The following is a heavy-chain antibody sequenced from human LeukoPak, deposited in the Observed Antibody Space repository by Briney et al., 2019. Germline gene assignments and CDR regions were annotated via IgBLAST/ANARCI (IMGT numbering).Heavy chain of an antibody. D-gene: IGHD3-3*01. CDR1: GYTFTSYD. V-gene: IGHV1-8*01. Sequence: GASVEVSCKASGYTFTSYDINWVRQATGQGLEWMGWMNPNSGNTGYAQKFQGRVTTTRNTSISTAYMELSGLRSEDTAVYYCARYQYYDFWSGPDYWGQGTLVTVSS. J-gene: IGHJ4*02. CDR2: MNPNSGNT. CDR3: ARYQYYDFWSGPDY.